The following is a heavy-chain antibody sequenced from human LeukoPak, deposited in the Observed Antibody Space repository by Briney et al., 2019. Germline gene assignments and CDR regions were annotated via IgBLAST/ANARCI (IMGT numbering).Heavy chain of an antibody. D-gene: IGHD5-18*01. CDR2: ISSSSSTI. J-gene: IGHJ4*02. CDR1: GFTFSSYA. CDR3: AREGPRGHTYDLTFGY. V-gene: IGHV3-48*01. Sequence: GGSLRLSCAASGFTFSSYAMHWVRQAPGKGLEWVSYISSSSSTIYYADSVKGRFTISRDNAKNSLYLQINSLRAEDTAVYYCAREGPRGHTYDLTFGYWGQGTLVTVSS.